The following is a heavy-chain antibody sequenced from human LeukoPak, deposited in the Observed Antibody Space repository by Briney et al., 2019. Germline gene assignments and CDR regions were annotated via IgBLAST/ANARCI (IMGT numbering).Heavy chain of an antibody. J-gene: IGHJ4*02. V-gene: IGHV3-30*18. Sequence: GRSLRLSCAASGFTFSSYGMHWVRQAPGKGLDWVAVISYDGSNKYYADSVKGRFTISRDTSKNTLNLQMNSLRAEDTAVYYCAKDRGYITYYFDYWGQGTLVTVSP. CDR1: GFTFSSYG. CDR2: ISYDGSNK. CDR3: AKDRGYITYYFDY. D-gene: IGHD3-10*01.